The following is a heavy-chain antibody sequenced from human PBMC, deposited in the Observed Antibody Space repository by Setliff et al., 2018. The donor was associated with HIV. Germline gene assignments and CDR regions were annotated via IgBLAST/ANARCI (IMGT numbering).Heavy chain of an antibody. J-gene: IGHJ6*04. CDR2: ISGSGGST. D-gene: IGHD5-12*01. CDR3: LVAVEEDV. Sequence: LRLSCAASGFTFSSYGMHWVRQAPGKGLEWVSAISGSGGSTYYADSVKGRFTISRDNAKNSLYLQMNSLRAEDTAVYYCLVAVEEDVWGKGTTVTVSS. V-gene: IGHV3-23*01. CDR1: GFTFSSYG.